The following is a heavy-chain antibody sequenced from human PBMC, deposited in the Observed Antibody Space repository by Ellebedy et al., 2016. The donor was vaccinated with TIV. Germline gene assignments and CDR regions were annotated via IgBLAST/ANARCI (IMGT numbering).Heavy chain of an antibody. CDR3: ARDSRYSYGKLDY. V-gene: IGHV4-30-4*01. D-gene: IGHD5-18*01. J-gene: IGHJ4*02. CDR2: IYYSGST. CDR1: GGSISSGDYY. Sequence: MPSETLSLTCTVSGGSISSGDYYRSWIRQPPGKGLEWIGYIYYSGSTYYNPSLKSRVTISVDTSKNQFSLKLSSVTAADTAVYYCARDSRYSYGKLDYWGQGTLVTVSS.